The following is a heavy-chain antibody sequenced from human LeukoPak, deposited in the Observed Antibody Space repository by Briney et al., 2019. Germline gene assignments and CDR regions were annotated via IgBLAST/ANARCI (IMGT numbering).Heavy chain of an antibody. CDR3: ARVVVRGVITEHHDY. J-gene: IGHJ4*02. V-gene: IGHV1-69*13. CDR2: IIPIFGTA. D-gene: IGHD3-10*01. CDR1: GGTFSSYA. Sequence: SVKVSCKASGGTFSSYAISWVRQAPGQGLEWMGGIIPIFGTANYAQKFQGRDTITADESTSTAYMELSSLRSEDTAVYYCARVVVRGVITEHHDYWGQGTLVTASS.